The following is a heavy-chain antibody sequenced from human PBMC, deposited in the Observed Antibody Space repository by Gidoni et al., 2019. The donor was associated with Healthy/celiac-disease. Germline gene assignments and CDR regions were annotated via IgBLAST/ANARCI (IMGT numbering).Heavy chain of an antibody. CDR2: IRSKAYGGTT. J-gene: IGHJ5*02. D-gene: IGHD6-13*01. CDR3: TRGPGIAAAATVPFDP. Sequence: EVQLVESGGGLVQLGRSLRLSCTASGFTCGDYAMRWFRQAPGKGLEWVGFIRSKAYGGTTEYAASVKGRFTISRDDSKSIAYLQMNSLKTEDTAVYYCTRGPGIAAAATVPFDPWGQGTLVTVSS. CDR1: GFTCGDYA. V-gene: IGHV3-49*03.